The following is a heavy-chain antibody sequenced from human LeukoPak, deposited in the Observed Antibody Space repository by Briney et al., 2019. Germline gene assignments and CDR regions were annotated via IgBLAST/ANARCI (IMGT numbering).Heavy chain of an antibody. CDR1: AASVTSYY. Sequence: SQTLSLTCTVSAASVTSYYWNWIRHPPGKGPELIGYILYSGTTNYNPSLNRRITISLDTSKNQFSLDLSPVTAADTAVYYSARRIIARGLGQENWFDPWGQGILVTVSS. CDR2: ILYSGTT. CDR3: ARRIIARGLGQENWFDP. J-gene: IGHJ5*02. D-gene: IGHD3-16*01. V-gene: IGHV4-59*02.